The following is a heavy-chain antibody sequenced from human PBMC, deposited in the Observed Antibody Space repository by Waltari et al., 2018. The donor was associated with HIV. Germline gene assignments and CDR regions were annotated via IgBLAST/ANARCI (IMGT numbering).Heavy chain of an antibody. D-gene: IGHD3-10*01. V-gene: IGHV3-53*02. Sequence: EVQLVETGGGLIQPGGSLRLSCAASGFTVSSNYMSWVRQAPGKGLECVSVIYSGGSTYYADSVKGRCTISRDNSKNTLYLQMNSLRAEDTAVYYCARNTYGSGSDLDYYGMDVWGQGTTVTVSS. CDR3: ARNTYGSGSDLDYYGMDV. CDR1: GFTVSSNY. J-gene: IGHJ6*02. CDR2: IYSGGST.